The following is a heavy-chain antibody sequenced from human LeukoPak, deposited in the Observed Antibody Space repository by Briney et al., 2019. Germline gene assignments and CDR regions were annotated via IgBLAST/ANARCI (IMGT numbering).Heavy chain of an antibody. CDR3: ARGAIAYCGGDCYDY. J-gene: IGHJ4*02. V-gene: IGHV4-31*03. CDR2: IYYSGST. D-gene: IGHD2-21*01. Sequence: SETLSLTCTVSGGSISSGGYSWSWIRQHPGKGLEWIGYIYYSGSTYYNPSLKSRVTISVDTSKNQFSLKLSSVTAADTAVYYCARGAIAYCGGDCYDYWGQGTLVTASS. CDR1: GGSISSGGYS.